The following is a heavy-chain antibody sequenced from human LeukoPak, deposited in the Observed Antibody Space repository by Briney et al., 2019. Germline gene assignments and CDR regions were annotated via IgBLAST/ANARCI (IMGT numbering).Heavy chain of an antibody. Sequence: SGTLSLTCSVSGASISGGTYYWGWIRQPPGKGLEWIGSIYYTGSTYDNPSLKSRVTISVDTSKNQFSLKLSSVTAADTAVYYCARRGGSGRAFDYWGQGALVTVSS. CDR2: IYYTGST. D-gene: IGHD1-26*01. CDR1: GASISGGTYY. V-gene: IGHV4-39*01. J-gene: IGHJ4*02. CDR3: ARRGGSGRAFDY.